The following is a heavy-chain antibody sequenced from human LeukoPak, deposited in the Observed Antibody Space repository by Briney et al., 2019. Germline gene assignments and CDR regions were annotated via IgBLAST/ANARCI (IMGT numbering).Heavy chain of an antibody. J-gene: IGHJ4*02. CDR3: ARHVVGVGFDY. D-gene: IGHD3-22*01. Sequence: GESLKISCQGSGSSFTSYWIGWVRQAPGKGLEWVAKIKQDGSEKYYVDSVKGRFTISRDNAKNSLYLQMNSLRAEDTAVYYCARHVVGVGFDYWGQGTLVTVSS. CDR2: IKQDGSEK. V-gene: IGHV3-7*01. CDR1: GSSFTSYW.